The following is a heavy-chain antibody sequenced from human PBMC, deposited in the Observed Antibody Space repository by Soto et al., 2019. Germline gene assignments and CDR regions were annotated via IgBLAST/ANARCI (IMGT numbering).Heavy chain of an antibody. D-gene: IGHD5-12*01. CDR1: GYPISSGYY. J-gene: IGHJ4*02. CDR3: ARSSGYVPGGY. Sequence: PSETPSLTCAVSGYPISSGYYWGWIRPPPGKGLEWIGIIHHSGSTYYNPSLRSRITISVDTSKNQFSLKMPSVTAADTAVYYCARSSGYVPGGYWGQRRLVTVCS. V-gene: IGHV4-38-2*01. CDR2: IHHSGST.